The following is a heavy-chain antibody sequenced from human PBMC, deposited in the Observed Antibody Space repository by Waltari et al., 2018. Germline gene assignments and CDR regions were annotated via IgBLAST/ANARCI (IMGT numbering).Heavy chain of an antibody. CDR1: AGSFSGSY. CDR3: VRWQQQLARYWFGP. J-gene: IGHJ5*02. CDR2: INHRGRP. Sequence: QVPLQQCSAGLLKPSETLSLTCPVSAGSFSGSYWSCIRHPPGKRMDWIGEINHRGRPNYNTSIKSGVTISVETSKKQVSVEMRSVTAAETAVYYCVRWQQQLARYWFGPWGQGTLVTVSS. V-gene: IGHV4-34*01. D-gene: IGHD6-13*01.